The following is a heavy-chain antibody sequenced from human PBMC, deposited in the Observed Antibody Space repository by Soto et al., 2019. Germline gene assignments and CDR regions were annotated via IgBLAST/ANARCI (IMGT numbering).Heavy chain of an antibody. CDR3: ARTGGYYYYYMDV. CDR2: ISSSSSYI. J-gene: IGHJ6*03. Sequence: EVQLVESGGGLVKPGGSLRLSCAASGFTFSSYSMNWVRQAPGKGLEWVSSISSSSSYIYYADSVKSRFTISRDNAKNSLYRQMNSLRAEDTAVYYCARTGGYYYYYMDVWGKGTTVTVSS. V-gene: IGHV3-21*01. D-gene: IGHD3-10*01. CDR1: GFTFSSYS.